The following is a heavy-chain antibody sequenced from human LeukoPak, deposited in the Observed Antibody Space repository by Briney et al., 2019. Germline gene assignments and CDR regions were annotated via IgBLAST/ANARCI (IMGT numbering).Heavy chain of an antibody. V-gene: IGHV1-69*13. Sequence: SVKVSCKASGGTFSSYAISWVRQAPGQGLEWMGGIIPIFGTANYAQKFQGRVTVAADESTSTAYMELSSLRSEDTAVYYCARGKRWLQFRPYFDYWGQGTLVTVSS. J-gene: IGHJ4*02. CDR1: GGTFSSYA. D-gene: IGHD5-24*01. CDR2: IIPIFGTA. CDR3: ARGKRWLQFRPYFDY.